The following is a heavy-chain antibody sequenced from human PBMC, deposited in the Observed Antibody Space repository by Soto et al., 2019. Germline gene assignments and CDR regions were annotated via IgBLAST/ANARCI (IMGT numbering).Heavy chain of an antibody. CDR2: IVVGSGNT. D-gene: IGHD3-22*01. Sequence: SVKVSCKASGFTFTSSAIQWVRQARGQRLEWIGWIVVGSGNTNYAQKFQERVTITRDMSTSTAYMELSSLRSEDPAVYYCAAGLTYYYDPPNDYWGQGTLVTVS. CDR3: AAGLTYYYDPPNDY. J-gene: IGHJ4*02. V-gene: IGHV1-58*02. CDR1: GFTFTSSA.